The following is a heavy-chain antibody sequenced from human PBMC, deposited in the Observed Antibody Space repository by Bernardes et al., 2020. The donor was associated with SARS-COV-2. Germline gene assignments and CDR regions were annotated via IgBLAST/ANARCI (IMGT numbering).Heavy chain of an antibody. CDR2: IYYSGTT. CDR3: ARHARDCTRGVCQTYYYYAMDV. Sequence: SETLSLTCTVSGGSSKYYYWSWIRQPPGKGLEWIGNIYYSGTTNYNPSLKSRVTMSIDTSKDQFSLKLSSVTSADTAVYYCARHARDCTRGVCQTYYYYAMDVWGQGTTVTVSS. J-gene: IGHJ6*02. D-gene: IGHD2-8*01. V-gene: IGHV4-59*08. CDR1: GGSSKYYY.